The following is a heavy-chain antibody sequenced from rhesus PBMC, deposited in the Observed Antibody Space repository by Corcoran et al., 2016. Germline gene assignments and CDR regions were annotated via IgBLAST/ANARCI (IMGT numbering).Heavy chain of an antibody. V-gene: IGHV4-169*01. Sequence: QLQLQESGPGLVKPSETLSVTCAVSGGSISSSYWSWIRQAPGKGLEWIGYIYGSGSSTNYNPSLKGRVTLSVDTSKNQLSLKLSSVTAADTAVYYCARADYEDDYGYYYIDYWGQGVLVTVSS. CDR3: ARADYEDDYGYYYIDY. CDR1: GGSISSSY. D-gene: IGHD3-9*01. CDR2: IYGSGSST. J-gene: IGHJ4*01.